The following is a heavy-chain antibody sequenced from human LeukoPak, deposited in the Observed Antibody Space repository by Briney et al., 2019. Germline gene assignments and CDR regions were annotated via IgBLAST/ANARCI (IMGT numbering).Heavy chain of an antibody. CDR2: ISSTSRYT. CDR3: ASSSTSGYYDFDY. J-gene: IGHJ4*02. CDR1: GFTFSDHY. V-gene: IGHV3-11*06. D-gene: IGHD3-22*01. Sequence: PGGSLRLSCAASGFTFSDHYMSWIRQAPGKGLEWLSYISSTSRYTNYADSVKGRFTISRDNAKSSLYLQMNSLRAEDTAVYYCASSSTSGYYDFDYWGQGTLVTVSS.